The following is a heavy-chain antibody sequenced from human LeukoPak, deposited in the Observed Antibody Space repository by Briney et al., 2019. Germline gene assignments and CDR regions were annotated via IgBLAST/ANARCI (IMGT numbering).Heavy chain of an antibody. CDR3: TRAAEGGDYVVFSYYFDY. J-gene: IGHJ4*02. V-gene: IGHV3-49*03. D-gene: IGHD4-17*01. Sequence: GGSLRLSCTAPGFTFGDYAMSWFRQAPGKGLEWVGFIRSKAYGGTTEYAASVKGRFTISRDDSKSIAYLQMNSLKTEDTAVYYCTRAAEGGDYVVFSYYFDYWGQGTLVTVSS. CDR1: GFTFGDYA. CDR2: IRSKAYGGTT.